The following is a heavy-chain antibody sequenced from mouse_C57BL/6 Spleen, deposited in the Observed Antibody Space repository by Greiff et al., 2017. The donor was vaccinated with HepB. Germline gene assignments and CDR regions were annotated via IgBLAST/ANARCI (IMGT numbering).Heavy chain of an antibody. CDR3: ARPIDGNCDFDY. CDR2: IDPNSGST. Sequence: QVQLQQPGAELVKPGASVKLSCKASGYTFTSYWMHWVKQRPGQGLEWIGMIDPNSGSTNYNEKFKSKATLTVNKSSSTAYMQLSSLTSEDAAVYYCARPIDGNCDFDYWGQGTTLTVSS. J-gene: IGHJ2*01. CDR1: GYTFTSYW. V-gene: IGHV1-64*01. D-gene: IGHD2-1*01.